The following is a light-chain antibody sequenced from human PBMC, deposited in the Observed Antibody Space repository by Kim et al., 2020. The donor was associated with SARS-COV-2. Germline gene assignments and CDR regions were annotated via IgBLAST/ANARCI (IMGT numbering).Light chain of an antibody. CDR1: QGIRND. CDR2: GAS. CDR3: LQEYNYPWT. Sequence: AIQMTQSPSSLSASTGDRVTITCRASQGIRNDLAWYQQKPGEAPKLLIYGASSLQSGVPPRFSGSGSGTEFTLTISSLQPNDFATYFCLQEYNYPWTFGQGTKVDIK. V-gene: IGKV1-6*01. J-gene: IGKJ1*01.